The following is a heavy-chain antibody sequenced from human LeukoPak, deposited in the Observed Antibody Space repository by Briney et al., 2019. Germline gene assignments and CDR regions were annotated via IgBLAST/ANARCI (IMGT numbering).Heavy chain of an antibody. CDR2: INPNSGGT. CDR3: ARGPQTSNFFDP. CDR1: GYTFTGYY. D-gene: IGHD7-27*01. J-gene: IGHJ5*02. Sequence: ASVKVSCKASGYTFTGYYMHWVRQAPGQGLEWMGWINPNSGGTNYAQKFQGRVTMTRDTSISTAYMELNSLRSEDTAVYYCARGPQTSNFFDPWGQGTLVTVSS. V-gene: IGHV1-2*02.